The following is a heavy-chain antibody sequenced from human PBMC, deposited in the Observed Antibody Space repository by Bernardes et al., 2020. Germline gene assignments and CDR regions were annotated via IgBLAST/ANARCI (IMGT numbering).Heavy chain of an antibody. J-gene: IGHJ5*02. V-gene: IGHV1-24*01. D-gene: IGHD4-17*01. CDR1: GYTLTELS. CDR2: FDPEDGET. Sequence: ASVKVSCKVSGYTLTELSMHWVRQAPGKGLAWMGGFDPEDGETIYAQKFQGRVTMTEDTSTDTAYMELSSLRSEDTAVYYCATANGDYENWFDPWGQGTLVTVSS. CDR3: ATANGDYENWFDP.